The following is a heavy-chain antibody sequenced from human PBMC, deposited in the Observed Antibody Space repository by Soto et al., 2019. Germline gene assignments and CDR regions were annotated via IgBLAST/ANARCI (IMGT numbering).Heavy chain of an antibody. CDR1: GGSISSYY. CDR3: ARVTRQLNFDY. J-gene: IGHJ4*02. D-gene: IGHD6-6*01. CDR2: IYYSGST. V-gene: IGHV4-59*01. Sequence: PSETLSLTCTVSGGSISSYYWSWIRQPPGKGLEWIGYIYYSGSTNYNPSLKSRVTISVDTSKNQFSLKLSSVTAADTAVYYCARVTRQLNFDYWGQGTLVTVSS.